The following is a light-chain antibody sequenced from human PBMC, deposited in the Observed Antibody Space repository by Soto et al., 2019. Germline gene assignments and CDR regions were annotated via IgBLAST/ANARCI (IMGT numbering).Light chain of an antibody. CDR2: DAS. J-gene: IGKJ5*01. V-gene: IGKV1-33*01. CDR1: RDIGKY. Sequence: DIQMTQSPSSLSASVGDRVTITCQASRDIGKYLNWFQEKPGKAPKLLIYDASNLQTGVPSRFSGSGSGTGFTFTISSLQPEDCATYYCQRYDSLPPTFGQGTRLEIK. CDR3: QRYDSLPPT.